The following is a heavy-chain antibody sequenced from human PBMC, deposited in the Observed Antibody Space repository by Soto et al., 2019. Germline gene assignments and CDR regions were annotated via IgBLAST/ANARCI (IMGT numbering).Heavy chain of an antibody. CDR2: ISYSGETK. CDR1: GFTFTKYG. D-gene: IGHD2-15*01. J-gene: IGHJ4*02. V-gene: IGHV3-48*02. CDR3: VRGVVVVVGSTAENFDH. Sequence: GWSLRLSCVTSGFTFTKYGLNWVRQAPWTGLEWVSYISYSGETKYYADSLKGRYAISRDDAKNSVYLQMISLRDEDTAFYYCVRGVVVVVGSTAENFDHWGQGTLVTVSS.